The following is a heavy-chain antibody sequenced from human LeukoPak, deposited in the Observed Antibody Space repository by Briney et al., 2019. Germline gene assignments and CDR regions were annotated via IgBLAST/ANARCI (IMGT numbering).Heavy chain of an antibody. CDR3: ARVGLYDSSGYSPAWGY. D-gene: IGHD3-22*01. CDR2: ISCSGSTI. CDR1: GFTFSSYE. V-gene: IGHV3-48*03. Sequence: GGSLRLSCAASGFTFSSYEMNWVRQAPGKGLEWVSYISCSGSTIYYADSVKGRFTISRDNAKNSLYLQMNSLRAEDTAVYYCARVGLYDSSGYSPAWGYWGQGTLVTVSS. J-gene: IGHJ4*02.